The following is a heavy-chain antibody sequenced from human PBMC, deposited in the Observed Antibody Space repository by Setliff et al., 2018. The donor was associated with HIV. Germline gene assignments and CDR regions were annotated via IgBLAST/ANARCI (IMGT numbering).Heavy chain of an antibody. CDR2: VNAYNANT. D-gene: IGHD2-8*02. CDR3: ARHYTGGWPLEVFDI. J-gene: IGHJ3*02. V-gene: IGHV1-18*01. Sequence: ASVKVSCKASGYTYTNYYISWVRQAPGQGLEWMGYVNAYNANTNYAQNFRGRVTMTTDTSTTTVSMELRSLRADDTAMYYCARHYTGGWPLEVFDIWGQGTMVTVSS. CDR1: GYTYTNYY.